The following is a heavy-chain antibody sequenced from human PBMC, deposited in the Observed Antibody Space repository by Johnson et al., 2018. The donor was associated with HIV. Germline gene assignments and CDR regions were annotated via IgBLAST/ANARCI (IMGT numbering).Heavy chain of an antibody. CDR2: ISYDGSNK. V-gene: IGHV3-30-3*01. D-gene: IGHD6-19*01. CDR1: GFTFSSYA. CDR3: ASVGSSGFVSAFDI. J-gene: IGHJ3*02. Sequence: VQLVESGGGVVQPGRSLRLSCAASGFTFSSYAMHWVRQAPGKGLEWVAVISYDGSNKYYADSVKGRFTISRDNSKNTLYLQMNSLRAEDTGVFYCASVGSSGFVSAFDIWGQGKMVTLSS.